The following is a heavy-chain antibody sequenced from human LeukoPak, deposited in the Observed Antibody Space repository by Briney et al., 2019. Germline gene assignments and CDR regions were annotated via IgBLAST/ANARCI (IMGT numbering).Heavy chain of an antibody. Sequence: SSETLSLTCTVSGGSVSSGTYYWSWIRQPPGKGLEWIGYIYYSGSTNYNPSLKSRVTISIDTPKNQFSLKLSSVTAADTAVYYCARDRVRGNANPYFDYWGQGTLVTVSS. D-gene: IGHD1-1*01. CDR3: ARDRVRGNANPYFDY. J-gene: IGHJ4*02. CDR1: GGSVSSGTYY. CDR2: IYYSGST. V-gene: IGHV4-61*01.